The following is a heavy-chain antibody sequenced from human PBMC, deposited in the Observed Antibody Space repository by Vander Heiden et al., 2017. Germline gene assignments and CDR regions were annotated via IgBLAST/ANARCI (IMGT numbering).Heavy chain of an antibody. CDR1: GFTFSSYG. CDR2: IWYDGSNK. D-gene: IGHD5-12*01. CDR3: ARDSGHSGYDSIDY. J-gene: IGHJ4*02. Sequence: QVQLVESGGGVVQPGRSRRLSCAASGFTFSSYGMHWFRQAPGKGLECVAVIWYDGSNKYYADSVKGRFTISRDNSKNTLYLQMNSLRAEDTAVYYCARDSGHSGYDSIDYWGQGTLVTVSS. V-gene: IGHV3-33*01.